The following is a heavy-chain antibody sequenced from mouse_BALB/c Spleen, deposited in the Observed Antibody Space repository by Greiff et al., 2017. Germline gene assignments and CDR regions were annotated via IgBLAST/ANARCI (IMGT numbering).Heavy chain of an antibody. V-gene: IGHV1-15*01. Sequence: QVQLQQSGAELVRPGASVTLSCKASGYTFTDYEMHWVKQTPVHGLEWIGAIDPETGGTAYNQKFKGKATLTADKSSSTAYMELRSLTSEDSAVYYSIQRGFAYWGQGTLVTVSA. D-gene: IGHD6-1*01. CDR1: GYTFTDYE. CDR2: IDPETGGT. CDR3: IQRGFAY. J-gene: IGHJ3*01.